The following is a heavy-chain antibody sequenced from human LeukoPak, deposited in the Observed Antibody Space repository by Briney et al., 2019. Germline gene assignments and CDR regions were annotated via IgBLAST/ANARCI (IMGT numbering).Heavy chain of an antibody. V-gene: IGHV4-59*08. CDR2: IYYSGNT. CDR3: ARHPPRSAFDI. Sequence: SETLSLTCTVSGGSISSYYWSWFRQPPGKGLEWIGYIYYSGNTNYNPSLKSRVTISVDTSKNQLSLKLSSVSAADTAVYSCARHPPRSAFDIWGQGTMVTVSS. J-gene: IGHJ3*02. CDR1: GGSISSYY.